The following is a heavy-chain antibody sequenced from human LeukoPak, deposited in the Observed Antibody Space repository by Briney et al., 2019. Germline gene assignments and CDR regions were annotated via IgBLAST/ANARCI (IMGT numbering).Heavy chain of an antibody. V-gene: IGHV3-30-3*01. CDR1: GFTFSNYA. Sequence: GGSLRLSCAASGFTFSNYAMHWVRQAPGKGLEWVAVISYDGSNKYYADSVKGRFTISRDNSKNTLYLQMNSLRAEDAAVYYCARDLYDSSESAFDIWGQGTMVTVSS. D-gene: IGHD3-22*01. CDR3: ARDLYDSSESAFDI. J-gene: IGHJ3*02. CDR2: ISYDGSNK.